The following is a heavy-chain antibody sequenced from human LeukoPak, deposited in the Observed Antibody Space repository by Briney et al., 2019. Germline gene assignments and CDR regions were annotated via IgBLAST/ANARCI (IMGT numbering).Heavy chain of an antibody. CDR3: ARAKGQGAVDY. CDR2: IYYSGST. V-gene: IGHV4-59*11. J-gene: IGHJ4*02. D-gene: IGHD1-26*01. Sequence: SKTLSLTCTVSGGSISSHYWSWIRQPPGKGLEWIGYIYYSGSTNYNPSLKSRVTISVDTSKNQFSLKLSSVTAADTAVYYCARAKGQGAVDYWGQGTLVTVSS. CDR1: GGSISSHY.